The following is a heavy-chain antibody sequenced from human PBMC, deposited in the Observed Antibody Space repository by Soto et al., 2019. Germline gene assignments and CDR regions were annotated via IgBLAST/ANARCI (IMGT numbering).Heavy chain of an antibody. J-gene: IGHJ4*02. CDR1: GFTVSSNY. CDR2: IYSGGST. D-gene: IGHD1-26*01. CDR3: ARCQGGAGLNDY. V-gene: IGHV3-53*01. Sequence: GGSLRLSCAASGFTVSSNYMSWVRQAPGKGLEWVSVIYSGGSTYYADSVKGRFTISRDNSKNTLYLQMNSLRAEETAVYYCARCQGGAGLNDYWGQGTLVTVSS.